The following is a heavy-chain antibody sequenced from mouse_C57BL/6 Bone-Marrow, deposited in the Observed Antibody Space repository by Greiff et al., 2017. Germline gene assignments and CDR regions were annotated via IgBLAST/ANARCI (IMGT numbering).Heavy chain of an antibody. CDR1: GYTFTNYW. CDR2: IYPGGGYT. V-gene: IGHV1-63*01. J-gene: IGHJ2*01. CDR3: ARTIGHFDS. Sequence: QVQLQQSGAELVRPGTSVKMSCKASGYTFTNYWIGWAKQRPGHGLEWIGDIYPGGGYTNYNEKFKGKATLTADKSSSTAYMQFSSLTSEDSATFNCARTIGHFDSGAKGTPLPVSS.